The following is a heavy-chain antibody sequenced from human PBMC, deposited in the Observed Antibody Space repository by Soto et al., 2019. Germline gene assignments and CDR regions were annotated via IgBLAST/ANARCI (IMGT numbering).Heavy chain of an antibody. Sequence: PSETLALTCAVSVGSISSYYWSWIRQPPGKGLEWIGYIYYSGSTNYNPSLKSRVTISVDTSKNQFSLKLSSVTAADTAVYYCAREEGSFWGQVKLGTGSS. V-gene: IGHV4-59*01. CDR3: AREEGSF. J-gene: IGHJ4*02. D-gene: IGHD6-13*01. CDR2: IYYSGST. CDR1: VGSISSYY.